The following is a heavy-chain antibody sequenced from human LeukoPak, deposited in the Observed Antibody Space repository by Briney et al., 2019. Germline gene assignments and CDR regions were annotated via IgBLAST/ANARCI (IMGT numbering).Heavy chain of an antibody. J-gene: IGHJ5*02. CDR1: GGSISSYY. V-gene: IGHV4-59*01. CDR3: ARDFRSYYGSGSYAGRWFDP. Sequence: PSETLSLTCTVSGGSISSYYWSWIRQPPGKGLEWIGYIYYSGSTNYNPSLKSRVTISVDTSKNQFSLKLSSVTAADTAVYYCARDFRSYYGSGSYAGRWFDPWGQGTLVTVSS. D-gene: IGHD3-10*01. CDR2: IYYSGST.